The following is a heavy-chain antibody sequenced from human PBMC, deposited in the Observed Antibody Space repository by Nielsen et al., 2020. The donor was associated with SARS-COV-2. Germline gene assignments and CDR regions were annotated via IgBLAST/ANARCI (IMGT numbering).Heavy chain of an antibody. CDR3: AGGADFWSGTQKYYMDV. D-gene: IGHD3-3*01. V-gene: IGHV3-74*01. Sequence: GESLKISCSASGFTFSSTWMDWVRQAPGQGLVWVSRINPSGSGTAYADSVKGRFAVSRDNAENTVVLQIHSLRVEDTALYYCAGGADFWSGTQKYYMDVWGKGTTVTVSS. CDR1: GFTFSSTW. CDR2: INPSGSGT. J-gene: IGHJ6*03.